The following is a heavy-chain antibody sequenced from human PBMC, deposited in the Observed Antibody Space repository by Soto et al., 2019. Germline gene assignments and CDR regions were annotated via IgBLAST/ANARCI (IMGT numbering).Heavy chain of an antibody. J-gene: IGHJ6*02. Sequence: VQLLQSGGGVVPPGGSLRLACTTSGFTFNTYPMTWVRQAPGKGLEGVSSISSTAGRTSSYADSVKGRFAISRDFSDHPVYLQMNNLTVDDTGVYYCAKGVLSFYYGMDVWGQGTTVTVSS. V-gene: IGHV3-23*01. CDR3: AKGVLSFYYGMDV. D-gene: IGHD3-10*01. CDR1: GFTFNTYP. CDR2: ISSTAGRTS.